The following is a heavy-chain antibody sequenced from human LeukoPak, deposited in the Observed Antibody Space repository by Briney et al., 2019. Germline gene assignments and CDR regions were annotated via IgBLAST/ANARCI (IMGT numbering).Heavy chain of an antibody. J-gene: IGHJ4*02. CDR1: GFTFSSYA. V-gene: IGHV3-30-3*01. CDR2: ISYDGSNK. Sequence: GGSLRLSCAASGFTFSSYAMHWVRQAPGKGLEWVAVISYDGSNKYYADSVKGRFTISRDNSKNTLYLQMNSLRAEDTAVYYCARDHLVVGFDYWGQGTLVIVSS. CDR3: ARDHLVVGFDY. D-gene: IGHD3-22*01.